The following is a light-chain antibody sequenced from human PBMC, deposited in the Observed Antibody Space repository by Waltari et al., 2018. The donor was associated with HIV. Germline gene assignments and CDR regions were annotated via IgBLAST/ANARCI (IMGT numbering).Light chain of an antibody. CDR2: FAS. Sequence: EIFLTQSTDFQFLPPGKKVTITCRANQSIGTSLHWYQQKPDQSPNLLIKFASQSFSGVPSRFSGSGSGTDFTLTINSLEAEDAATYYCLQSTLFPYTFGQGTKLEI. V-gene: IGKV6-21*01. J-gene: IGKJ2*01. CDR3: LQSTLFPYT. CDR1: QSIGTS.